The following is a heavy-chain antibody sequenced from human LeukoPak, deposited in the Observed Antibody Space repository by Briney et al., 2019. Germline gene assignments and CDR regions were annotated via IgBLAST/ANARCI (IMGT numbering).Heavy chain of an antibody. J-gene: IGHJ6*03. CDR2: IYYSGST. D-gene: IGHD1-14*01. Sequence: SETLSLTCTVSGGSISRYYWSWLRQPPGKGLVWLGYIYYSGSTNYNPSLKSRVTISVDTSKNQFSLKLSSVTAADTAVYYCARGRRYPKTYYYYYMDVWGKGTTVTVSS. CDR1: GGSISRYY. V-gene: IGHV4-59*01. CDR3: ARGRRYPKTYYYYYMDV.